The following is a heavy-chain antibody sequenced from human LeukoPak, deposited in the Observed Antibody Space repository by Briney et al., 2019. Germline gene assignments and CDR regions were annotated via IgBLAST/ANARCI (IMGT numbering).Heavy chain of an antibody. CDR2: ISGSGGST. J-gene: IGHJ4*02. D-gene: IGHD2-21*02. CDR3: AKDGGSVVTARNFDY. Sequence: GGSLRLSCAASGFTFSSYAMSWLRQAPGKGLEGVSAISGSGGSTYYADSVKGRFTISRDNSKNTLYLQMSSLRAEDTAVYYCAKDGGSVVTARNFDYWGQGTLVTVSS. CDR1: GFTFSSYA. V-gene: IGHV3-23*01.